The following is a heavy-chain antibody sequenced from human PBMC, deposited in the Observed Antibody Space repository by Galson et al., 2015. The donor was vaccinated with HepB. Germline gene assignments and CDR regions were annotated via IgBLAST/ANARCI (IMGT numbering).Heavy chain of an antibody. CDR1: GYTFTSYD. Sequence: SVKVSCKASGYTFTSYDINWVRLATGQGLEWMGWMNPNSDNTGYPLKFQGRVTMTRNTSTSTAYMELSSLRSEDTAVYYCARADCTSTSCYMDSWGQGTLVTVSS. D-gene: IGHD2-2*02. V-gene: IGHV1-8*01. J-gene: IGHJ4*02. CDR3: ARADCTSTSCYMDS. CDR2: MNPNSDNT.